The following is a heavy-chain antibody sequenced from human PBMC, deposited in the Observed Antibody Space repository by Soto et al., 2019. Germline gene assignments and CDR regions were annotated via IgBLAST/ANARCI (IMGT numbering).Heavy chain of an antibody. D-gene: IGHD3-9*01. CDR3: PRDRGSRDWLADN. Sequence: EVQLLESGGDLVQPGGSLRLSCAASGFTFTSYAMSWIRQAPGKGLEWVSAITGGGANTYYADSVKGRFTISRDNSKNKLDLQMNSQRPEDTAVYYCPRDRGSRDWLADNWGQGTLGTVPS. V-gene: IGHV3-23*01. CDR2: ITGGGANT. CDR1: GFTFTSYA. J-gene: IGHJ4*02.